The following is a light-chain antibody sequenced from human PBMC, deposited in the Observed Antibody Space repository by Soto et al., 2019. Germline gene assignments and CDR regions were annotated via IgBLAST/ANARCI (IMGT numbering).Light chain of an antibody. Sequence: QSALTQPASVSGSPGQSITISCTGTSSDVGGSKYVYWYQHPPGKAPRIIIYDVSDRPSGVSYRFSGSKSGNTASLTISVLQAEDEADYYFGSYTIFNTMVFGGGTTLTVL. CDR1: SSDVGGSKY. V-gene: IGLV2-14*03. J-gene: IGLJ3*02. CDR3: GSYTIFNTMV. CDR2: DVS.